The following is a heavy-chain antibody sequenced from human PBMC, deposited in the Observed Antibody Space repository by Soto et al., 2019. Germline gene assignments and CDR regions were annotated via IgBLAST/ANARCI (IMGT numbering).Heavy chain of an antibody. CDR2: VNPSGGST. Sequence: GASVKVSCKASGYLFTAYSMHWVRLAPGQGLEWMGVVNPSGGSTKYAQNFQGRVTMTRDTSTTTIYMELSSLRSDDTAIYYCAREENCSGGTCYSEYFHRWGQGTLV. CDR1: GYLFTAYS. D-gene: IGHD2-15*01. J-gene: IGHJ1*01. V-gene: IGHV1-46*01. CDR3: AREENCSGGTCYSEYFHR.